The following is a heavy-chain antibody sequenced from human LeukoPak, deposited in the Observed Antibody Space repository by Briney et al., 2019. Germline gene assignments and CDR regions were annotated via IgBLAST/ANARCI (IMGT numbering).Heavy chain of an antibody. CDR3: ARDRHWTNDWVFDY. D-gene: IGHD1/OR15-1a*01. CDR2: IYYNGYT. Sequence: SETLSLTCTVSGGSTGTYYWSWIRQPPGKGLEWIGYIYYNGYTDYNPSLKSRVTISLHTSKNQFSLNLSSVTAADTAVYYCARDRHWTNDWVFDYWGQGTLVTVSS. V-gene: IGHV4-59*01. CDR1: GGSTGTYY. J-gene: IGHJ4*02.